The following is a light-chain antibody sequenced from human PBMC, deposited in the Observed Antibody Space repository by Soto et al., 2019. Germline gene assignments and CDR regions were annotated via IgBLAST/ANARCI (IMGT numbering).Light chain of an antibody. J-gene: IGLJ2*01. V-gene: IGLV2-14*01. Sequence: QSALTQPPSVSGSPGQSITISCTGTSSDVGDYIYVSWYQQHPGKAPKLMIFEVNNRPSGVSNRFSGSKSGNTASLTISGLQAEDEADYYCSSYSSGSTLVIFGGGTKLTVL. CDR2: EVN. CDR1: SSDVGDYIY. CDR3: SSYSSGSTLVI.